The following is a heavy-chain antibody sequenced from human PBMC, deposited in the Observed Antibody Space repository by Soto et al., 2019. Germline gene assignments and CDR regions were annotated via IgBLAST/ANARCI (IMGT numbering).Heavy chain of an antibody. CDR3: ARGHLGITTAGTWYDFDY. CDR1: GDSISSYY. D-gene: IGHD6-19*01. J-gene: IGHJ4*02. V-gene: IGHV4-59*12. CDR2: IYYSGRT. Sequence: QVQLQESGPRLVKPSETLSLTCTVSGDSISSYYWTWMRQPPGKGLEYIGYIYYSGRTYYNPSPKSRVTTSVDTSKNQFSLKLSSVTAADTAVYYCARGHLGITTAGTWYDFDYWGQGTLVTVSS.